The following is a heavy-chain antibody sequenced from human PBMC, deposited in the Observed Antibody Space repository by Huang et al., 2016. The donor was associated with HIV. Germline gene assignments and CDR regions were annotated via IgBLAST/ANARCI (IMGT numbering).Heavy chain of an antibody. CDR3: AKGGSAAAVLDF. V-gene: IGHV3-30*18. Sequence: QVQLVESGGGVVQPGRSLRISCAASGFTFSSYGMHCVRQAPGKGLEWVAFISYDAKTKYYADSVKGRFSISRDNSKTMVYLQLNSLRLEDTAVYYCAKGGSAAAVLDFWGQGTLVTVSS. CDR2: ISYDAKTK. D-gene: IGHD6-13*01. J-gene: IGHJ4*02. CDR1: GFTFSSYG.